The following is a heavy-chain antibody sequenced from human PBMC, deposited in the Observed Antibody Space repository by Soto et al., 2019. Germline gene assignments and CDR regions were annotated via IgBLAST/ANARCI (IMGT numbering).Heavy chain of an antibody. CDR3: AREFRSSEYYYGMDV. J-gene: IGHJ6*02. Sequence: ASVKVSCKASGYTFTGYYMHWVRQAPGQGLEWMGWINPNSGGTNYAQKFQGWVTMTRDTSISTAYMELSRLRSDDTAVYYCAREFRSSEYYYGMDVWGQGTTVTVSS. CDR2: INPNSGGT. V-gene: IGHV1-2*04. CDR1: GYTFTGYY. D-gene: IGHD2-15*01.